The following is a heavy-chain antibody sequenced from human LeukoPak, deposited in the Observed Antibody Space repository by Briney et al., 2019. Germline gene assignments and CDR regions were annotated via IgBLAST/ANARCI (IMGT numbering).Heavy chain of an antibody. CDR3: ARGFSLERSYYFDY. D-gene: IGHD1-1*01. V-gene: IGHV1-46*01. Sequence: GASVKVSCTASGYTFTTYYMHWVRQTPGQGLEWMGIINPSGGSITYAQKFQGRVTITRDTSASTAYMELSSLRSEDTAVYYCARGFSLERSYYFDYWGQGTLVTVSS. J-gene: IGHJ4*02. CDR2: INPSGGSI. CDR1: GYTFTTYY.